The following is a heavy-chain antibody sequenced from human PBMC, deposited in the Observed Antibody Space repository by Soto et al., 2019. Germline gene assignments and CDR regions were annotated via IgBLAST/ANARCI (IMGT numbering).Heavy chain of an antibody. CDR2: IYHSGST. J-gene: IGHJ6*02. Sequence: QVQLQESGPGLVKPSGTLSLTCAVSGGSISSSNWWSWVRQPPGKGLEWIGEIYHSGSTNYNPSRKIRVTISVDKSKNQFSLKLSSVTAADTAVYYCARMNSIVGATDYYYYGMDVWGQGTTVIVSS. D-gene: IGHD1-26*01. V-gene: IGHV4-4*02. CDR3: ARMNSIVGATDYYYYGMDV. CDR1: GGSISSSNW.